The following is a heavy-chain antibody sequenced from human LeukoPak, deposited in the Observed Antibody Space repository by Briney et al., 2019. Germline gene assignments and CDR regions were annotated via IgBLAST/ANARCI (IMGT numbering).Heavy chain of an antibody. Sequence: PGGSLRLSCATSGFTFSIYGTHWVRQFPGKGLEWVAFIGIDGSDEEYVDSVKGRFTISRDNSKNTLYLQMKNLRLEDTAMYYCTKDTGEGDFWGQGTLVTVSS. D-gene: IGHD2-21*01. J-gene: IGHJ4*02. CDR1: GFTFSIYG. CDR2: IGIDGSDE. CDR3: TKDTGEGDF. V-gene: IGHV3-30*02.